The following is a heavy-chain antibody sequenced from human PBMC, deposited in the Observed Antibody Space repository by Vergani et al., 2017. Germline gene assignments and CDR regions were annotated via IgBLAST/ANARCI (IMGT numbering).Heavy chain of an antibody. J-gene: IGHJ6*03. CDR3: GSSTQGYYYYYMDV. CDR1: NDSVSNTFYY. CDR2: IYYSGST. Sequence: QVQLQESGPGLVKPSETLSLTCTVSNDSVSNTFYYWGWIRQTPGKGLEWIGSIYYSGSTNYNPSLKSRVTISVDTSKNQFSLKLSSVTAADTAVYYCGSSTQGYYYYYMDVWGKGTTVTVSS. V-gene: IGHV4-39*07. D-gene: IGHD2-2*01.